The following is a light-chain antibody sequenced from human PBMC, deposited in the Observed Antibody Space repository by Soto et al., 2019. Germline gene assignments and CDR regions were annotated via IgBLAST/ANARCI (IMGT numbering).Light chain of an antibody. V-gene: IGKV3-20*01. CDR3: QQYESAPYS. CDR2: GAS. J-gene: IGKJ2*03. Sequence: EVVLTQSPGTLSFSPGERATLYCRASQSVSLNYLAWYQQKPGQTPRLLIYGASRRATGIPDRFSGSGSGTDFTLTIGRLEPEDFAVYYCQQYESAPYSFGQGTKLEIK. CDR1: QSVSLNY.